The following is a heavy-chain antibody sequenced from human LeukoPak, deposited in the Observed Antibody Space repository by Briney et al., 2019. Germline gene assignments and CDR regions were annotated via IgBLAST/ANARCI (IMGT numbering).Heavy chain of an antibody. CDR1: GFTFSSYS. D-gene: IGHD3-10*01. Sequence: PGGSLRRSCAASGFTFSSYSINWVRQAPGKGLEWVSVIFSSGPTYYADSVKGRFTISRDTSKNALYLQMNSLRAEDTAVYYCAISGLGFGEFRGLDYWGQGTLVTVSS. CDR2: IFSSGPT. V-gene: IGHV3-53*01. J-gene: IGHJ4*02. CDR3: AISGLGFGEFRGLDY.